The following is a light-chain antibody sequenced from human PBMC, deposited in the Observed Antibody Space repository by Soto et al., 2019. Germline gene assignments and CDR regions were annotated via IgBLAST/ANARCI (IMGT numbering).Light chain of an antibody. CDR1: QSISSH. J-gene: IGKJ2*01. Sequence: DIQMTQSPSSLSASVGDRVTITCRASQSISSHLHWYQQKPVKARKRLIYAASSLQGGVPSRFSGSGSGTDFTLTIGSLQPEDFATDYCQQSYSTPYTFGHGTKLEIK. CDR3: QQSYSTPYT. CDR2: AAS. V-gene: IGKV1-39*01.